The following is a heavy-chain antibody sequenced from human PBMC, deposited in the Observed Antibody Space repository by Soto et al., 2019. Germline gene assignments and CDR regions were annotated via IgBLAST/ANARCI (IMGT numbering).Heavy chain of an antibody. CDR3: ARARATIAAAAIFDC. CDR1: GGSISTSNW. Sequence: PSETLSLTCAVSGGSISTSNWWSWGRQPPGKGLEWIGEVYRTGSTNYNPSLESRLTISVDKSKNQFSLKLTSVTAADTAVYYCARARATIAAAAIFDCWGQGTQVTVSS. D-gene: IGHD6-13*01. CDR2: VYRTGST. V-gene: IGHV4-4*02. J-gene: IGHJ4*02.